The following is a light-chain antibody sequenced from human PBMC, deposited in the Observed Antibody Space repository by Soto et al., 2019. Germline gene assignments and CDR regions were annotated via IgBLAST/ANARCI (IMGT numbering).Light chain of an antibody. V-gene: IGKV1-39*01. J-gene: IGKJ5*01. CDR2: AAS. Sequence: DIQMTQSPSSLAAAVGDRVTITCRASHSISSYLNWYQQKPGKAPKLLMYAASSLQSGVPSRFSGSGSGTDFILTISSQPPEDFATYYCQQSYSTPITFGQGTRLEIK. CDR3: QQSYSTPIT. CDR1: HSISSY.